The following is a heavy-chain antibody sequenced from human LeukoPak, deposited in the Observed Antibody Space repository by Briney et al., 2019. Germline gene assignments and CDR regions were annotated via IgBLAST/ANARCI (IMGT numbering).Heavy chain of an antibody. D-gene: IGHD3-16*01. CDR2: ITGSSTTI. J-gene: IGHJ4*02. CDR3: ARGGGDYEFDY. V-gene: IGHV3-48*01. CDR1: GFTLSNFA. Sequence: GGSLRLSCAASGFTLSNFAMHWVRQAPGKGLEWVSHITGSSTTIYYADSLRGRFTISRDNAKNSLYLQMNSLRAEDTAVYYCARGGGDYEFDYWGQGTLVTVSS.